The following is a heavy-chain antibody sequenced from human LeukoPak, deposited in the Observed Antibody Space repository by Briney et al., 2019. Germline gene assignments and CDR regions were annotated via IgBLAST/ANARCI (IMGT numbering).Heavy chain of an antibody. J-gene: IGHJ3*02. Sequence: AGGSLRLSCAASGFTFSSYDIHWVRQATAKGLEWVAAIDTAGDTYYPGSVKGRFTISRENAKNSLYLQMNSLRAGDTAVYYCTRVKSYSSGGLDAFDIWGQGTMVTVSS. D-gene: IGHD6-19*01. CDR3: TRVKSYSSGGLDAFDI. V-gene: IGHV3-13*01. CDR1: GFTFSSYD. CDR2: IDTAGDT.